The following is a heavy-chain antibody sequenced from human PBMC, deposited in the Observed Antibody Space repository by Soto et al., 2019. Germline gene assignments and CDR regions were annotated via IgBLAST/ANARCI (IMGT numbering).Heavy chain of an antibody. CDR2: IDTSGNT. Sequence: SETLSLTCTVSGGSISSGDYYWSWIRQPAGKGLEWIGRIDTSGNTNYNPSLKSRVTMSVDTSKKQFSLKLTSVTAADTAVYYCARYSSNWFQTEGMDVWGLGTTVTVSS. D-gene: IGHD6-13*01. J-gene: IGHJ6*02. CDR1: GGSISSGDYY. CDR3: ARYSSNWFQTEGMDV. V-gene: IGHV4-61*02.